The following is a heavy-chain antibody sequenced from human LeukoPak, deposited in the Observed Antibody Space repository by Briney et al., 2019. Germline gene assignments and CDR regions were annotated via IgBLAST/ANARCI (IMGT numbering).Heavy chain of an antibody. V-gene: IGHV1-2*02. Sequence: GASVKASCKASGYTFTGYYMHWVRQAPGQGLEWMGWINPNSGGTNYAQKFQGRVTMTRDTSISTAYMELSMLRSDDTAVYYCARDLGYYYGSGSYYMHNWFDPWGQGTLVTVSS. CDR2: INPNSGGT. J-gene: IGHJ5*02. CDR3: ARDLGYYYGSGSYYMHNWFDP. D-gene: IGHD3-10*01. CDR1: GYTFTGYY.